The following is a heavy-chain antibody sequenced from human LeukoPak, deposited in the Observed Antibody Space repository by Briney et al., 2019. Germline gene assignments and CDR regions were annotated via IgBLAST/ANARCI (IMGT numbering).Heavy chain of an antibody. CDR2: INPNSGDT. CDR3: ATQRGSYLWGTDFDY. Sequence: ASVKVSCKASGYTFTGYYMHWVRQAPGQGLEWMGWINPNSGDTKFAREFQGRVTMTRDTSISTAYMGLSRLRSDDTAVHYCATQRGSYLWGTDFDYWGQGTLVTVSS. J-gene: IGHJ4*02. V-gene: IGHV1-2*02. D-gene: IGHD3-16*01. CDR1: GYTFTGYY.